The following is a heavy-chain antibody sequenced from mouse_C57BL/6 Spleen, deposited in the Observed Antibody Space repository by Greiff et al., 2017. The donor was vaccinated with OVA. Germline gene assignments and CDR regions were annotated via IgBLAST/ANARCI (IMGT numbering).Heavy chain of an antibody. J-gene: IGHJ2*01. CDR2: IHPNSGST. Sequence: QVQLQQPGAELVKPGASVKLSCKASGYTFTSYWMHWVKQRPGQGLEWIGMIHPNSGSTNYNEKFKSKATLTVDKSSSTAYLQRSSLTSEDSAVYYCARKNYYGSSYPFDYWGQGTTLTVSA. CDR3: ARKNYYGSSYPFDY. CDR1: GYTFTSYW. V-gene: IGHV1-64*01. D-gene: IGHD1-1*01.